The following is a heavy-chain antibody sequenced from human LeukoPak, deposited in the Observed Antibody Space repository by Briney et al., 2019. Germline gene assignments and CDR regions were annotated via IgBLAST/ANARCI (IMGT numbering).Heavy chain of an antibody. Sequence: GGSLRLSCTVSGFTFSTYDMSWVRLTPGKGLEWVSTVTNSGGSTYYADSVEGRFTISRDNSKNTLYLQMNSPRAEDTAVYYCAKGGSQQLVFCYFDYWGQGTLVTVSS. V-gene: IGHV3-23*01. J-gene: IGHJ4*02. CDR1: GFTFSTYD. D-gene: IGHD6-13*01. CDR2: VTNSGGST. CDR3: AKGGSQQLVFCYFDY.